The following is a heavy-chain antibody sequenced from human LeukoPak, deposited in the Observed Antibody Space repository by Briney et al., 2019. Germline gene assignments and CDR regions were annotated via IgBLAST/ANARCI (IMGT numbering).Heavy chain of an antibody. J-gene: IGHJ4*02. CDR1: GGSISSGGYY. Sequence: SETLSLTCTVSGGSISSGGYYWSWIRQHPGKGLERIGYIYYSGSTYYNPSLKSRVTISVDTSKNQFSLKLSSVTAADTAVYYCARVKPDYYDSSGYRFDYWGQGTLVTVSS. V-gene: IGHV4-31*03. CDR3: ARVKPDYYDSSGYRFDY. D-gene: IGHD3-22*01. CDR2: IYYSGST.